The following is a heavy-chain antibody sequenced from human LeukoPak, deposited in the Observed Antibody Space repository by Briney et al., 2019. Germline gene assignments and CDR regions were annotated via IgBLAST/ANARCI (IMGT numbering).Heavy chain of an antibody. D-gene: IGHD6-19*01. CDR1: GGTFSSYA. CDR3: AILAVAGPIDY. Sequence: SVKVSCKASGGTFSSYAISWVRQAPGPGLEWMGGIIPIFGTANYAQKFQGRVTITTDESTSTAYMELSSLRSEDTAVYYCAILAVAGPIDYWGQGTLVTVSS. V-gene: IGHV1-69*05. J-gene: IGHJ4*02. CDR2: IIPIFGTA.